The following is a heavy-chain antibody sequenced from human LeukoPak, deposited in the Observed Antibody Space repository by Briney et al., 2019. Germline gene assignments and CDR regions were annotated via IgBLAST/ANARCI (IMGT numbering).Heavy chain of an antibody. J-gene: IGHJ5*02. CDR3: ARGLYYGNYVFGFDP. CDR1: GYTFTSYD. D-gene: IGHD4-11*01. CDR2: MNPNSGNT. Sequence: ASVKVSCKASGYTFTSYDINWVRQATGQGLEWMGWMNPNSGNTGYAQKFQGSVTMTRNTSISTAYMELSSLRSEDTAVYYCARGLYYGNYVFGFDPWGQGTLVTVSS. V-gene: IGHV1-8*01.